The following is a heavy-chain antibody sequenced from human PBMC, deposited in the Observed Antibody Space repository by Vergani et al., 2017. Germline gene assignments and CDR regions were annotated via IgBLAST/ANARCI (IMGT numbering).Heavy chain of an antibody. Sequence: EVQLVESGGGLVKPGGSLRPSCAASGFTFSSYSMNWVRQAPGKGLEWVSSISSSSSYIYYADSVKGRFTISRDNAKNSLYLQMNSLGAEDTAVYSCARGRDCSSTSCRGYCGMDVWGQGTTVTVSS. D-gene: IGHD2-2*01. CDR2: ISSSSSYI. CDR3: ARGRDCSSTSCRGYCGMDV. CDR1: GFTFSSYS. V-gene: IGHV3-21*01. J-gene: IGHJ6*02.